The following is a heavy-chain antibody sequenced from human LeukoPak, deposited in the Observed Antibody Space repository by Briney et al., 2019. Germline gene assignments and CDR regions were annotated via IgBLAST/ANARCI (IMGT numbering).Heavy chain of an antibody. J-gene: IGHJ4*02. CDR1: VGSISSYY. CDR3: ARDKSRYDILTGYASLDY. CDR2: IYTSGST. Sequence: SETLSLTCTVSVGSISSYYWSWIRQPAGKGLEWIGRIYTSGSTNYNPSLKSRVTMSVDTSKNQFSLKLSSVTAADTAVYYCARDKSRYDILTGYASLDYWGQGTLVTVSS. D-gene: IGHD3-9*01. V-gene: IGHV4-4*07.